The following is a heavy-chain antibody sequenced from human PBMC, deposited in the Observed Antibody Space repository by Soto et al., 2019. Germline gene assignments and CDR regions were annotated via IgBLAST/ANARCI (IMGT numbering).Heavy chain of an antibody. Sequence: QVQLVQSGAEVKKPGASVKVSCKASGYTFTSYGISWVRQAPGQGLEWMGWVNAYNGNTNYAQKCQGRVTXTXDXXTSTAYMELRSLRSDDTAVYYCAREAVSGRTGFDYWGQGTLVTVSS. V-gene: IGHV1-18*01. CDR3: AREAVSGRTGFDY. CDR2: VNAYNGNT. CDR1: GYTFTSYG. J-gene: IGHJ4*02. D-gene: IGHD6-19*01.